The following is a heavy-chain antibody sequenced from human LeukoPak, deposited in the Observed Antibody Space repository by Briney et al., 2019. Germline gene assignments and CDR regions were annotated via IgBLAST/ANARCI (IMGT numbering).Heavy chain of an antibody. CDR2: IIPIFGTA. V-gene: IGHV1-69*13. CDR3: ARAPSLVVTASPWLGWFGP. J-gene: IGHJ5*02. CDR1: GGTFSSYA. Sequence: SVKVSCKAAGGTFSSYAISWVRQAPGQGLEWMGGIIPIFGTAKYAQKFQGRVTITADELTRTAYMELSSLRSEDTDVYYCARAPSLVVTASPWLGWFGPWGQGTLVTVSS. D-gene: IGHD2-21*02.